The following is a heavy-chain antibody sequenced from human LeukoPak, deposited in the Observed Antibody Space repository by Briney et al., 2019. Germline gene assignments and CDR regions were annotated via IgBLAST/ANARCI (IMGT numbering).Heavy chain of an antibody. CDR2: ISDTVRDT. Sequence: GGSLRLSCGASGFTFSAYGMIWVRQAPGKGLEWVSHISDTVRDTWYANSVKGRFIISRDNSRDTVYLQMSSLRPEDTALYFCAKDTYGGLFAYWGQGTLVTVSS. V-gene: IGHV3-23*01. D-gene: IGHD4-17*01. CDR1: GFTFSAYG. J-gene: IGHJ4*02. CDR3: AKDTYGGLFAY.